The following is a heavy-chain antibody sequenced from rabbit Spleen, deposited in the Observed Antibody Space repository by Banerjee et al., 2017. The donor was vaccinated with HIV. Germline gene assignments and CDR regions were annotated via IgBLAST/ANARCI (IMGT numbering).Heavy chain of an antibody. D-gene: IGHD3-1*01. CDR1: GLDFSGDSY. CDR2: IDIGSSGFT. Sequence: QSLEESGGGLVKPGASLTLTCKASGLDFSGDSYDSYMCWVRQAPGKGLEWIACIDIGSSGFTYFASWAKGRFTISKTSSTTVTLQMTSLTAADTATYFCAAGIVGYGWAYDPWGPGTLVTVS. J-gene: IGHJ2*01. V-gene: IGHV1S40*01. CDR3: AAGIVGYGWAYDP.